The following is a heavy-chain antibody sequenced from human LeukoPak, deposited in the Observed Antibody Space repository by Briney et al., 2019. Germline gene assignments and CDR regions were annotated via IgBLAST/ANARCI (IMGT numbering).Heavy chain of an antibody. CDR1: GGTFSSYA. Sequence: HRASVKVSCKASGGTFSSYAISWVRQAPGQGLEWMGGIIPIFGTANYAQKFQGRVTITADESTSTAYMELSSLRSEDTAVYYCARTVTIPVRPRMDVWGQGTTVTVSS. CDR2: IIPIFGTA. J-gene: IGHJ6*02. D-gene: IGHD4-17*01. CDR3: ARTVTIPVRPRMDV. V-gene: IGHV1-69*01.